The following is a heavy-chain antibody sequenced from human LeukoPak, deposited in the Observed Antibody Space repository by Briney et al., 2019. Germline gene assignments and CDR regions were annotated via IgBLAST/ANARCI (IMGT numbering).Heavy chain of an antibody. CDR3: AREEGDCNGDYYSGMDV. CDR2: IYYSGST. CDR1: GFTFSDYY. J-gene: IGHJ6*02. V-gene: IGHV4-38-2*02. Sequence: LRLSCAASGFTFSDYYMSWIRQAPGKGLEWIGSIYYSGSTYYNPSLKSRVTISVDTSKNQFSLNLSSVTAADTAVYYCAREEGDCNGDYYSGMDVWGQGTTVTVSS. D-gene: IGHD2-21*02.